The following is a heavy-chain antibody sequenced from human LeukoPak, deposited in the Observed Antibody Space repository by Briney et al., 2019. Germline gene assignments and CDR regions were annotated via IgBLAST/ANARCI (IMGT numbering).Heavy chain of an antibody. CDR2: ISYNGGDK. J-gene: IGHJ4*02. V-gene: IGHV3-30*18. CDR3: AKDRDSYGSVHYFDC. CDR1: GFTFTGYG. D-gene: IGHD3-10*01. Sequence: GGGLRLSCAASGFTFTGYGMYWVRQAPGKGLEWVAVISYNGGDKYYADSVQGRFTISRDNSKKTVSLQMNSLRAEDTAVYYCAKDRDSYGSVHYFDCWGQGTLVTVSS.